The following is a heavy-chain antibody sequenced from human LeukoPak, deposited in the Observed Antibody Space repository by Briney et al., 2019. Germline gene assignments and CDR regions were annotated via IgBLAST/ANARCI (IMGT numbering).Heavy chain of an antibody. Sequence: SETLSLTCTVSGGSISSGDYYWSWIRQPPGKGLEWVGYIYYSGSTYYNPSLKSRVTISVDTSKNQFSLKLSSVTAADTAVYYCASRYGSGSPFDYWGQGTLVTVSS. CDR2: IYYSGST. J-gene: IGHJ4*02. D-gene: IGHD3-10*01. CDR3: ASRYGSGSPFDY. CDR1: GGSISSGDYY. V-gene: IGHV4-30-4*01.